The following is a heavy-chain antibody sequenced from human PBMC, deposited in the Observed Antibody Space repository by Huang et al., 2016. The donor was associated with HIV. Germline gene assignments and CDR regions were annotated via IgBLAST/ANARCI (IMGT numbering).Heavy chain of an antibody. CDR1: GVSLITYDHY. CDR3: AKRGSGGGSVHGFND. J-gene: IGHJ4*02. Sequence: QLRLQESGPGLVQPSETLSLPCNVSGVSLITYDHYWGGIRQSPGKGLEWTGKFFYGGSTSYHPSFSSRVTISIDTSKNQVSLKLTSVTAADTATDYCAKRGSGGGSVHGFNDWGQGIMVAVSP. CDR2: FFYGGST. V-gene: IGHV4-39*07. D-gene: IGHD1-26*01.